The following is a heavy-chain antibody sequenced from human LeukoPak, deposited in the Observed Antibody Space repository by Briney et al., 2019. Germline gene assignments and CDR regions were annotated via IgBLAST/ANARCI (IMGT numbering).Heavy chain of an antibody. CDR1: GASISTYY. V-gene: IGHV4-59*01. D-gene: IGHD3-22*01. J-gene: IGHJ4*02. Sequence: KSSETLSLTCTVSGASISTYYWSWIRQPPGKGLEWIGGIHYSGSTNYNPSLKSRVTISVDTSKNQFSLKLSSVTAADTAVYYCARFYDRSGPHFDYWGQGTLVTVSS. CDR2: IHYSGST. CDR3: ARFYDRSGPHFDY.